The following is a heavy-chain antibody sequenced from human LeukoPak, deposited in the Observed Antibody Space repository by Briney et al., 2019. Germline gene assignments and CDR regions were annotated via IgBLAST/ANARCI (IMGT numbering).Heavy chain of an antibody. CDR1: GFTFSDYY. CDR3: ARSPIAAAGTAFDS. V-gene: IGHV3-11*04. Sequence: GGSLRLSCAASGFTFSDYYMSWIRQAPGKGLDWVSYISPSGSTIYFTDSVKGRFTISRDNAKNSLYLQMTSLRAEDTAVYYCARSPIAAAGTAFDSWGQGTLVTVSS. J-gene: IGHJ4*02. CDR2: ISPSGSTI. D-gene: IGHD6-13*01.